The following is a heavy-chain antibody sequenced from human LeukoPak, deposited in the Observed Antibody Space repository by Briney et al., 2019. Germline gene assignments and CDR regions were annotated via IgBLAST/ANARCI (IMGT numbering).Heavy chain of an antibody. J-gene: IGHJ4*02. V-gene: IGHV3-21*01. D-gene: IGHD3-10*01. Sequence: GGSLRLSCAASGFTLKIYSMNWVRQAPGKGLEWVSSISTSSSHMYYADSVKGRFTISRDNAKNSLYLQMNTLRAEDTAVYYCARDDTSAHFFDYWGQGTLVTVSS. CDR2: ISTSSSHM. CDR1: GFTLKIYS. CDR3: ARDDTSAHFFDY.